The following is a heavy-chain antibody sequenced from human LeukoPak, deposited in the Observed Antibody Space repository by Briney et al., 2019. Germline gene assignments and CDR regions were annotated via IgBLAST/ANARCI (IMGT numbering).Heavy chain of an antibody. J-gene: IGHJ6*03. CDR2: INPNNGAT. CDR1: GYTFTGSY. Sequence: ASVKVSCKASGYTFTGSYIHWVRQAPGQGLEWMGWINPNNGATNYAQKFQGRVTMTRETSITTVYMELRSLRYDDTAVYYCARGVYCSSSSCSGGLGYYFYFMDVWGKGTTVTVSS. CDR3: ARGVYCSSSSCSGGLGYYFYFMDV. V-gene: IGHV1-2*02. D-gene: IGHD2-2*01.